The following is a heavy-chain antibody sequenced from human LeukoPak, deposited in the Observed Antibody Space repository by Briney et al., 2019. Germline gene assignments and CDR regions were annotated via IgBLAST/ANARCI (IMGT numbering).Heavy chain of an antibody. V-gene: IGHV3-49*03. CDR3: TRSRVPNWFDP. D-gene: IGHD3-10*01. CDR1: GFTFGDYA. CDR2: IRSKAYGGTT. J-gene: IGHJ5*02. Sequence: GGSLRLPCTASGFTFGDYAMSWFRQAPGKGLEWVGFIRSKAYGGTTEYAASVKGRFTISRDDSKSIAYLQMNSLKTEDTAVYYCTRSRVPNWFDPWGQGTLVTVSS.